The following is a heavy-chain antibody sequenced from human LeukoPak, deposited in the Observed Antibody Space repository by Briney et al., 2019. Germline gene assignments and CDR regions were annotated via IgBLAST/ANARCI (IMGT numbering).Heavy chain of an antibody. D-gene: IGHD6-19*01. CDR1: GYTFTGYY. Sequence: ASVKVSCKASGYTFTGYYMHWVRQAPGQGLEWMGWINPNSSGTNYAQKFQGRVTMTRDTSISTAYMELSRLRSDDTAVYYCARASREQWLGFDYWGQGTLVTVSS. J-gene: IGHJ4*02. CDR3: ARASREQWLGFDY. V-gene: IGHV1-2*02. CDR2: INPNSSGT.